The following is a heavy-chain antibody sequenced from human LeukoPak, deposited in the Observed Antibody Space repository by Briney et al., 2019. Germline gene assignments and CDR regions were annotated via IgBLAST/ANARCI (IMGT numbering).Heavy chain of an antibody. J-gene: IGHJ5*02. D-gene: IGHD3-3*01. CDR1: GLTFSSYA. V-gene: IGHV3-23*01. CDR2: ISGSGGST. Sequence: PGGSLRLSCAASGLTFSSYAMSWVRQAPGKGLEWVSAISGSGGSTYYADSVKGRFTISINNSKTTLYLQMNSLRAEDTAVYYCXXXAQSRTIXGVXXEXDPWGQXXXVXXSS. CDR3: XXXAQSRTIXGVXXEXDP.